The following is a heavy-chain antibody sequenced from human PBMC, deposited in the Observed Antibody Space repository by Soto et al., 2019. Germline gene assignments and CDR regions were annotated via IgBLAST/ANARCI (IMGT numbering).Heavy chain of an antibody. V-gene: IGHV3-33*01. CDR3: VREPEGSVFGLDS. Sequence: QVQLVESGGGVVQPGRSLRLSCAASGFTFSNSLMHWVRQAPGKGLEWVAVIWEDGSEEYYADSVKGRFTISRDNSKNTLYLQMNTLGVDYMAVYCCVREPEGSVFGLDSWGQGTLVTVSS. D-gene: IGHD3-10*02. CDR1: GFTFSNSL. J-gene: IGHJ4*02. CDR2: IWEDGSEE.